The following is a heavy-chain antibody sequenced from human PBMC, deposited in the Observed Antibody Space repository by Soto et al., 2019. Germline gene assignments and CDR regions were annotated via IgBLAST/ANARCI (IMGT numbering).Heavy chain of an antibody. CDR2: IIPIFGTA. J-gene: IGHJ6*02. D-gene: IGHD2-15*01. CDR1: GGTFSSYA. CDR3: ARDEGIVVVVAPADYYGMDV. V-gene: IGHV1-69*12. Sequence: QVQLVQSGAEVKNPGSSVNVSCKASGGTFSSYAISWVRQAPGQGLKWLGGIIPIFGTANYAQKFQGRVTITADESTSTAYMELSSLRSEDTAVYYCARDEGIVVVVAPADYYGMDVWGQGTTVTVSS.